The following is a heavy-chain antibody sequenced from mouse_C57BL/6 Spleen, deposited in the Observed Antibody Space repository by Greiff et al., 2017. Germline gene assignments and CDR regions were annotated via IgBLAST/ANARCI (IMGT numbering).Heavy chain of an antibody. Sequence: QVHVKQSGAELVRPGASVKLSCKASGYTFTDYYINWVKQRPGQGLEWIARIYPGSGNTYYNEKFKGKATLTAEKSSSTAYMQLSSLTSEDSAVYFCARRDSYSDYWGQGTSVTVSS. D-gene: IGHD2-10*01. CDR3: ARRDSYSDY. CDR2: IYPGSGNT. CDR1: GYTFTDYY. V-gene: IGHV1-76*01. J-gene: IGHJ4*01.